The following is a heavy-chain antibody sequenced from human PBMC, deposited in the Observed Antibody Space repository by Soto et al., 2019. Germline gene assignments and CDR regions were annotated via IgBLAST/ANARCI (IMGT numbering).Heavy chain of an antibody. V-gene: IGHV4-38-2*01. CDR1: GYSIGSGYY. CDR2: IYHAGSV. CDR3: ARTFDYYGMDV. J-gene: IGHJ6*02. Sequence: PSETLSLTCAVSGYSIGSGYYWAWIRQSPGKGLEWIGSIYHAGSVYYNPSLNGRVALSMDTSKNHFSLKLTSVTAADTAVYYCARTFDYYGMDVWGQGXTVTVYS.